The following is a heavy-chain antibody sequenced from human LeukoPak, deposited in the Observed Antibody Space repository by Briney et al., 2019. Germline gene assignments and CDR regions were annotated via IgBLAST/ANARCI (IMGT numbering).Heavy chain of an antibody. CDR3: ARVGLWHYPVDS. D-gene: IGHD1-7*01. CDR1: GFTFSSYS. V-gene: IGHV3-48*01. Sequence: PGGSLRLSCAASGFTFSSYSMNWVRQAPGKGLEWVSYITSSSSIIYYGDSVKARFTVSRDNAENSLYLQMNSLRAEDTAVYYCARVGLWHYPVDSWGQGTLVTVSS. J-gene: IGHJ4*02. CDR2: ITSSSSII.